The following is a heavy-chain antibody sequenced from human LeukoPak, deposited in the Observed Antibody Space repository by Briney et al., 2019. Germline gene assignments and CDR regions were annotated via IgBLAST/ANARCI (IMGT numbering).Heavy chain of an antibody. J-gene: IGHJ5*02. V-gene: IGHV1-24*01. CDR1: GYTLTELS. CDR2: FDPEDGET. CDR3: ATGPDTAMVNDWFDP. Sequence: ASVKVSCKVSGYTLTELSMQWLRQAPGKGLEWMGGFDPEDGETIYAQKFQGRVTMTEDTSTDTAYMELSSLRSEDTAVYYCATGPDTAMVNDWFDPWGQGTLVTVSS. D-gene: IGHD5-18*01.